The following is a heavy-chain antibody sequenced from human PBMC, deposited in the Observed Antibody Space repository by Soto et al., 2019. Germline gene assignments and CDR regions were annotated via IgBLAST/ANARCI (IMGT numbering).Heavy chain of an antibody. CDR3: ARDLLTDPVH. D-gene: IGHD7-27*01. V-gene: IGHV3-30-3*01. CDR2: ISYDGSNK. CDR1: GFTFNIYA. Sequence: TGGSLRLSCAASGFTFNIYAMHWVRQAPGKGLEWVAIISYDGSNKYYADSVKGRFTISRDNSKNTLYLQMNSLRAEDTAVYYCARDLLTDPVHWGQGTLVTVSS. J-gene: IGHJ4*02.